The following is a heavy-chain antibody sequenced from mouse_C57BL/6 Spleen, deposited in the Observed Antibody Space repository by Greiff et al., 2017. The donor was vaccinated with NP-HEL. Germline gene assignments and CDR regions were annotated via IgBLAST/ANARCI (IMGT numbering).Heavy chain of an antibody. V-gene: IGHV1-52*01. Sequence: QVQLKQPGAELVRPGSSVKLSCKASGYTFTSYWMHWVKQRPIQGLEWIGNIDPSDSETHYNQKFKDKATLAVDKSSSTAYMQLSSLTSEDSAVYYCARWAYYSNYDGYFDVWGTGTTVTVSS. J-gene: IGHJ1*03. CDR1: GYTFTSYW. D-gene: IGHD2-5*01. CDR2: IDPSDSET. CDR3: ARWAYYSNYDGYFDV.